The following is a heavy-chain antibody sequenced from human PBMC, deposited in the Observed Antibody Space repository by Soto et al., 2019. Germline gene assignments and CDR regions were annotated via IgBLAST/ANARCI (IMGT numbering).Heavy chain of an antibody. Sequence: SVKVSCKAAGCSLSSYAMGWGRQAPGQGLEWMGWSIPSFGTTNYSQEFQGRVTITADTSASTAYMELSSLRSEDMAVYYCARARGGGKHYYGMDVWGQRTPVTVSS. CDR1: GCSLSSYA. V-gene: IGHV1-69*06. CDR3: ARARGGGKHYYGMDV. D-gene: IGHD2-15*01. CDR2: SIPSFGTT. J-gene: IGHJ6*02.